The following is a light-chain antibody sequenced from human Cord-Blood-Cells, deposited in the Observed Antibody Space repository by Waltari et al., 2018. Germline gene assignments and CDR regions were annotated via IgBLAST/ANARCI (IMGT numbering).Light chain of an antibody. V-gene: IGLV1-40*01. CDR2: GNS. CDR1: SSNIGAGYD. Sequence: QSVLTQPPSVSGAPGQRVTISCTGSSSNIGAGYDVHWYQQLPGTAPKLLIYGNSKRPSGVPDRCSGSKSGTSASLAITGLQAEDVADYYCQSYDSSLSGWVFGGGTKLTVL. CDR3: QSYDSSLSGWV. J-gene: IGLJ3*02.